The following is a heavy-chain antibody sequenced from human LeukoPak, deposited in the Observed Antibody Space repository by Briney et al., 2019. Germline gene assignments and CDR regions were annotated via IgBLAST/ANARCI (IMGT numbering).Heavy chain of an antibody. D-gene: IGHD5-18*01. J-gene: IGHJ6*02. Sequence: GASVKVSCKASGYTFTSYYMHWVRQAPGQGLEWMGIINPSGGSTSYAQKFQGRVAMSRDTSTSTVYMELSSLRSEDTAVYYCARDATWIQPLYYYYGMDVWGQGTTVTVSS. CDR2: INPSGGST. V-gene: IGHV1-46*01. CDR1: GYTFTSYY. CDR3: ARDATWIQPLYYYYGMDV.